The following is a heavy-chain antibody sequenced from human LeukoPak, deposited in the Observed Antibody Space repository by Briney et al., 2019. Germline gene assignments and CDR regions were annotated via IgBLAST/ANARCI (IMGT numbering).Heavy chain of an antibody. Sequence: PGGSLRLSCAASGFTFSSYGMHWVRQAPGKGLEWVSFIRYDGSNKYYADSVKGRFTISRDNSKTTLYLKMNSLRAEDTAVYYCAKDLGGSRLGYCSSTSCYGDSFDIWGQGTMVTVSS. J-gene: IGHJ3*02. V-gene: IGHV3-30*02. CDR3: AKDLGGSRLGYCSSTSCYGDSFDI. CDR2: IRYDGSNK. CDR1: GFTFSSYG. D-gene: IGHD2-2*01.